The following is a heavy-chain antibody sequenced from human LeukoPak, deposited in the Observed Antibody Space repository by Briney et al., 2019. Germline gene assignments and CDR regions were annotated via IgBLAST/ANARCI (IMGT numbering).Heavy chain of an antibody. CDR2: IIPILGIA. CDR1: GGTFSSYA. Sequence: SVKVSCKASGGTFSSYAISWVRQAPGQGLEWMGRIIPILGIANYAQKFQGRVTITADKSTSTAYMELSSLRSEDTAVYYCAREGYYYDSVKLPDRRGYWGQGTLVTVSS. V-gene: IGHV1-69*04. J-gene: IGHJ4*02. CDR3: AREGYYYDSVKLPDRRGY. D-gene: IGHD3-22*01.